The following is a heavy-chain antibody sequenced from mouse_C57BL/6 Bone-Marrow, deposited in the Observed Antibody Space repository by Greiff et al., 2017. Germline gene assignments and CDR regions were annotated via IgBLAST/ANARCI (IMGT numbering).Heavy chain of an antibody. J-gene: IGHJ1*03. V-gene: IGHV1-19*01. CDR1: GYTFTDYY. D-gene: IGHD1-1*01. CDR2: INPYNGGT. Sequence: VQLQQSGPVLVKPGASVKMSCKASGYTFTDYYMNWVKQSHGKSLEWIGVINPYNGGTSYNQKFKGKATLTVDKSSSTAYMELNSLTSEDSAVYYCARGEVYYGSSPSRYFDVWGTGTTVTVSS. CDR3: ARGEVYYGSSPSRYFDV.